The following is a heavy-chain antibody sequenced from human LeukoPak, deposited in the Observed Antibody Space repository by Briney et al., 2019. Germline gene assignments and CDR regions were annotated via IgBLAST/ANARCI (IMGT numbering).Heavy chain of an antibody. V-gene: IGHV4-39*01. Sequence: PSETLSLTCTVSGDSISSSRYYWGWIRQSPGQGLEWIGSIFYSGSTYYNPSLKSRVTISVDTSTSQFSLRLSSVTAADTALYYCAKSRRPNFMDVWGKGTTVTISS. D-gene: IGHD1-1*01. J-gene: IGHJ6*03. CDR1: GDSISSSRYY. CDR3: AKSRRPNFMDV. CDR2: IFYSGST.